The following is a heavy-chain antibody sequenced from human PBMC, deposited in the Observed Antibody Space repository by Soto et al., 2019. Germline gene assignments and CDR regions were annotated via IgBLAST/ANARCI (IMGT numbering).Heavy chain of an antibody. CDR3: ASNTRYVPPHY. V-gene: IGHV3-23*01. Sequence: EVQLLESGGGLVQPGGSLRLSCAASGFTFSSYAMSWVRQAPGKGLAWVSGISVSGGSTYYADSVKGRFTISRDNSKNTLYLQMNSLRADDTAVYYCASNTRYVPPHYWGQGPLVTFSS. CDR2: ISVSGGST. CDR1: GFTFSSYA. J-gene: IGHJ4*02. D-gene: IGHD2-15*01.